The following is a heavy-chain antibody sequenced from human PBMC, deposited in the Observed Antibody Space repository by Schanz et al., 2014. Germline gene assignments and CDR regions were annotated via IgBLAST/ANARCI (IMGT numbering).Heavy chain of an antibody. V-gene: IGHV3-11*01. CDR3: ARENLNWEAFDI. CDR2: ISRDGTTS. Sequence: VQLVESGGGLIQPGGSLRLSCAASGFIFNDYYMNWIRQAPGKGLEWLSYISRDGTTSYYADSVKGRFTISRDNAKNSLYLEMTSLXXXXXAVYYCARENLNWEAFDIWGQGTVVTVSS. D-gene: IGHD7-27*01. J-gene: IGHJ3*02. CDR1: GFIFNDYY.